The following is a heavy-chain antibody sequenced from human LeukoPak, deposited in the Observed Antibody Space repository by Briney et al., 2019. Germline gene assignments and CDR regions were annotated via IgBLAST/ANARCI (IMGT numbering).Heavy chain of an antibody. Sequence: PGGSLRLSCAASGFTFSSYSMNWVRQAPGKGLEWVSYISSSSSTIYYADSVKGRFTISRDNAKNSLYLQMNSLRAEDTAVYYCAGLPYYYYMDVWGKGTTVTVSS. J-gene: IGHJ6*03. CDR1: GFTFSSYS. CDR3: AGLPYYYYMDV. CDR2: ISSSSSTI. V-gene: IGHV3-48*01.